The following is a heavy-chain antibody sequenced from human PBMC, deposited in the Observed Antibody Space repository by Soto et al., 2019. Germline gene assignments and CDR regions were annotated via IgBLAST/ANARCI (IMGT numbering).Heavy chain of an antibody. J-gene: IGHJ3*02. CDR3: ARMASLREWLVNAFDM. CDR2: IYSGGKT. V-gene: IGHV3-53*01. Sequence: ESLRLSCAASGFTVSTNYISWVRQAPGKGLEWVSIIYSGGKTYYADSVKGRSVISRDNSKNTLYLQMNSLRVEDTAVYYCARMASLREWLVNAFDMWGQGTTVTVSS. D-gene: IGHD6-19*01. CDR1: GFTVSTNY.